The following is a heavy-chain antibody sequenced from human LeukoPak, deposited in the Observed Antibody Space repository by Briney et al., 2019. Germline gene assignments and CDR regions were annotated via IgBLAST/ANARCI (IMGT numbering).Heavy chain of an antibody. J-gene: IGHJ3*02. CDR3: ARLFYDSRGYYSGNAFDI. Sequence: ASVKVSCKASGYTFTSYYMHWVRQAPGQGLEWMGIINPSGGSTSYAQKFQGRVTMTRDMSTSTVYMELSSLRSEDTAVHYCARLFYDSRGYYSGNAFDIWGQGTMVTVSS. CDR1: GYTFTSYY. CDR2: INPSGGST. V-gene: IGHV1-46*01. D-gene: IGHD3-22*01.